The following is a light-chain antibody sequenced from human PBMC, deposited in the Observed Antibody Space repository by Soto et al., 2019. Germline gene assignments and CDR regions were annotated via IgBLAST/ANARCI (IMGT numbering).Light chain of an antibody. CDR2: DAS. J-gene: IGKJ5*01. CDR3: QQLNSYPIT. V-gene: IGKV1-33*01. Sequence: DIQMTQSPSSLSASVGDRVTITCQASQDITNSLNWYQQKPGKAPNLLIFDASNLDAGVPSRFSGSGSGTYFTLTISSLQPEDFATYYCQQLNSYPITFGQGTRLEIK. CDR1: QDITNS.